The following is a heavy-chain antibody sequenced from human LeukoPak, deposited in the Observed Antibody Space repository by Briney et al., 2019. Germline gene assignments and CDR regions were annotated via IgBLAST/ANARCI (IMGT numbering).Heavy chain of an antibody. CDR1: GYTFTGYY. Sequence: GASVKVSCKASGYTFTGYYMYWVRQAPGQGLEWMGGINPNSGGTNYAQKCQGRVTMTRDTSISTAYMELSRLRSDDTAVYYCARDPGYCSGGSCYSFDYWGQGTLVTVSS. CDR3: ARDPGYCSGGSCYSFDY. D-gene: IGHD2-15*01. V-gene: IGHV1-2*02. J-gene: IGHJ4*02. CDR2: INPNSGGT.